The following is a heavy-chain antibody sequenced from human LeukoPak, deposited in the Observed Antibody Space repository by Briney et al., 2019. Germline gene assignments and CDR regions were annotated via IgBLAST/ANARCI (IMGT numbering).Heavy chain of an antibody. D-gene: IGHD3-16*01. V-gene: IGHV3-9*01. CDR2: ISWNSGSI. Sequence: GGSLRLSCAASGFTFGDYAFHWVRQAPGKGLEWVSGISWNSGSIGYADSVKGRFTISRDNAKNSLYLQMNSLRVEDTALYYCAKVDHRSAYPDYWGQGTLVTVSS. CDR1: GFTFGDYA. J-gene: IGHJ4*02. CDR3: AKVDHRSAYPDY.